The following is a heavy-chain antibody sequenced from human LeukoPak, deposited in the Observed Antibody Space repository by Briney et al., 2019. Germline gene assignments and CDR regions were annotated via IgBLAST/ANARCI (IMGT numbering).Heavy chain of an antibody. CDR3: ARSEGGWLQQYYFDY. V-gene: IGHV4-59*01. D-gene: IGHD5-24*01. Sequence: SETLSLTCTVSGGSISSYYWSWIRQPPGKGLEWIGYIYYSGSTNYNPSLKSRVTISVDTSKNQFSLKLSSVTAADTAVYYYARSEGGWLQQYYFDYWGQGTLVTVSS. CDR2: IYYSGST. CDR1: GGSISSYY. J-gene: IGHJ4*02.